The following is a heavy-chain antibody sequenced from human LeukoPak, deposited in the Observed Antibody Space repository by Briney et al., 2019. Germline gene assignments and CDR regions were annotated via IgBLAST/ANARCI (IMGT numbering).Heavy chain of an antibody. CDR1: VFTLRSYR. CDR3: ARDPRAPSNNSGYGY. D-gene: IGHD5-12*01. V-gene: IGHV3-21*01. CDR2: IRNRSSHI. J-gene: IGHJ4*02. Sequence: TGVSLRLLCAASVFTLRSYRMIGLRQAPGKGGVGLSSIRNRSSHIHYADSVKARLPISRDNHKNALYLKMNSLRAEDTAVYYCARDPRAPSNNSGYGYWGQGTLVTVSS.